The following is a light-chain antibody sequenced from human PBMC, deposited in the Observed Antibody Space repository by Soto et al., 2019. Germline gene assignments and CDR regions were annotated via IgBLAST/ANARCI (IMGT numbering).Light chain of an antibody. V-gene: IGKV3-15*01. Sequence: EIVMTQSPATLSVSPGEGATLSCRASQTISSNLAWYQQKPGQAPRLLIYGASTRATGVPARFSGSGSGTEFTLTISSLQSEDFAVYYCQHYNNWPYTFGQGTRLEIK. CDR3: QHYNNWPYT. CDR2: GAS. J-gene: IGKJ2*01. CDR1: QTISSN.